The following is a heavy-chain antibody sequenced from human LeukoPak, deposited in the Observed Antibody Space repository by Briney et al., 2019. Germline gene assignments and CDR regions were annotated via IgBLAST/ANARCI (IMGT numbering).Heavy chain of an antibody. Sequence: SETLSLTCTVSGGSISGSSYYWGWIRQPPGKGLEWIGSIYYSGSTYYNPSLKSRVTISVDTSKNQFSLKLSSVTAANTAVYYCARGYYYGSGSYGHYYYYGMNVWGQGTTVTVSS. CDR1: GGSISGSSYY. CDR3: ARGYYYGSGSYGHYYYYGMNV. J-gene: IGHJ6*02. V-gene: IGHV4-39*07. CDR2: IYYSGST. D-gene: IGHD3-10*01.